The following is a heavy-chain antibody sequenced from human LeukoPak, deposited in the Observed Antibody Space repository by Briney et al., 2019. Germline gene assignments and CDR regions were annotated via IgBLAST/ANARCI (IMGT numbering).Heavy chain of an antibody. D-gene: IGHD2-15*01. CDR2: INHSGST. CDR1: GGSFSGYY. V-gene: IGHV4-34*01. CDR3: ARSPVFRGGRGSFDS. J-gene: IGHJ4*01. Sequence: SETLSLTCAVYGGSFSGYYWSWIRQPPGKGLEWIGEINHSGSTNYNPSLKSRVTISVDTSKNQFSLKLSSVTAADTAVYYCARSPVFRGGRGSFDSWGHGTLVTVSS.